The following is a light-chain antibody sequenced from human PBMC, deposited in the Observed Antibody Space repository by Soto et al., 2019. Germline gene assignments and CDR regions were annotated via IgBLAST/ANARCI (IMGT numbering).Light chain of an antibody. CDR3: SSYTTSSTLLYV. CDR2: DVS. V-gene: IGLV2-14*01. J-gene: IGLJ1*01. Sequence: QSVLTQPASVSGSPGQSITISCTGTSSDIGGYNYVSWYQQHPDKAPKLMICDVSNRPSGVSNRFSGSKSGNTASLTISGLQAEDEADYYCSSYTTSSTLLYVFGTGTKLTVL. CDR1: SSDIGGYNY.